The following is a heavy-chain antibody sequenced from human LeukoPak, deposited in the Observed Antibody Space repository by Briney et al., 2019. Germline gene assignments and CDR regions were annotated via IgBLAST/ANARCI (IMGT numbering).Heavy chain of an antibody. CDR2: INHSGST. V-gene: IGHV4-34*01. CDR1: GGSFSGYY. CDR3: ARGRVYDFWSGYYSAHQYYFDY. Sequence: SETLSLTCAVYGGSFSGYYWTWIRQPPGKGLEWIGEINHSGSTNYNPSLKSRVTISVDTSKNQFSLKLSSVTAADTAVYYCARGRVYDFWSGYYSAHQYYFDYWGQGTLVTVSS. D-gene: IGHD3-3*01. J-gene: IGHJ4*02.